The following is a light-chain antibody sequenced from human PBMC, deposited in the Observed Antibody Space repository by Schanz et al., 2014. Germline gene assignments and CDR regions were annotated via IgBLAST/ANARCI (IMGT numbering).Light chain of an antibody. CDR1: SSDVGSYNF. Sequence: QSALTQPASVSGSPGQSITISCTGTSSDVGSYNFVSWYQQHPGKAPKLMIYDVTNRPSGVSSRFSGSKSGHTASLTISGLQAEDEADYYCCSYAGLSSWVFGGGTKLTVL. CDR3: CSYAGLSSWV. CDR2: DVT. V-gene: IGLV2-14*03. J-gene: IGLJ3*02.